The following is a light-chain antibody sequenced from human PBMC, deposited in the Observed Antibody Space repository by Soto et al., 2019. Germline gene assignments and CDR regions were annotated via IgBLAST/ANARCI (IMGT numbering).Light chain of an antibody. J-gene: IGLJ2*01. CDR2: DVT. CDR3: CSYTGRVV. Sequence: QSALPQPRSMSGSPGQSVTISCTATSSDVAGFNYVSWYQQHPGQAPKLLIYDVTKRPSGVPDRFSGSKSGNTASLTISGLQPEDEADYYCCSYTGRVVFGGGTQLTVL. CDR1: SSDVAGFNY. V-gene: IGLV2-11*01.